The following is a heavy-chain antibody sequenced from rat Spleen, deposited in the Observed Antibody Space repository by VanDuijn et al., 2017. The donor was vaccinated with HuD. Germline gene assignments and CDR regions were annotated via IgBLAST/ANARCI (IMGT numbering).Heavy chain of an antibody. CDR2: ISYDGGST. D-gene: IGHD1-12*01. CDR3: ARRSLHYYVMDA. V-gene: IGHV5-20*01. CDR1: GFTFSDYY. Sequence: EVQLVESGGGLVQPGRSLKLSCAASGFTFSDYYMAWVRQAPTKGLEWVASISYDGGSTYYRDSVKGRFTISRDNAKSTLYLQMDSLRSEDTATYYCARRSLHYYVMDAWGQGASVTVSS. J-gene: IGHJ4*01.